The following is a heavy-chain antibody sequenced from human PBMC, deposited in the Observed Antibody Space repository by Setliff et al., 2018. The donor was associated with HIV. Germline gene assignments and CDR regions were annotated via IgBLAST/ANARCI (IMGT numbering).Heavy chain of an antibody. J-gene: IGHJ4*02. CDR2: IKQDGSEE. D-gene: IGHD6-19*01. Sequence: GGSLRLSCAASGFTFSTYWMIWVRQAPGKGLEWMAKIKQDGSEEYYVDSVKGRFTISRDNAKNSVYLQMNSLRVEDTAMYYCTKDHLSGWASDCWGQGTLVTVSS. CDR3: TKDHLSGWASDC. V-gene: IGHV3-7*01. CDR1: GFTFSTYW.